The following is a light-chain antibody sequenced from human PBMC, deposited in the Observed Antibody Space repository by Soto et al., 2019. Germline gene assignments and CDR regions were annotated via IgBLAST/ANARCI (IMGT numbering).Light chain of an antibody. CDR2: LNSDGSH. Sequence: QPVLTQSPSASASLGASVKLTCTLSSGHSSYAIAWHQQQPEKGPRYLMKLNSDGSHSKGDGIPDRFSGSSSGAERYLTIARLQCEDEADYYCQTWGTGIQVFGGGSKLTVL. CDR3: QTWGTGIQV. V-gene: IGLV4-69*01. CDR1: SGHSSYA. J-gene: IGLJ2*01.